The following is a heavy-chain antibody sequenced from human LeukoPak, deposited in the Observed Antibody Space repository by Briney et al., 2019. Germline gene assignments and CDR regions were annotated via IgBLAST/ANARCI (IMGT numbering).Heavy chain of an antibody. V-gene: IGHV3-23*01. CDR2: ISGSGGST. J-gene: IGHJ4*02. CDR1: GFTFSSYA. Sequence: HSGGSLRLSCAASGFTFSSYAMSWVRQAPGKGLEWVSAISGSGGSTYYADSVKGRFTISRDNSKNTLYLQINSLRAEDTAVYYCAKELYGYYDSSGYYYWGQGTLVTVSS. D-gene: IGHD3-22*01. CDR3: AKELYGYYDSSGYYY.